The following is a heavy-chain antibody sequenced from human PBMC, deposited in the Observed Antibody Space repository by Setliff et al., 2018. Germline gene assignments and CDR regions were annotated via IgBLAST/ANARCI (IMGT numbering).Heavy chain of an antibody. CDR2: INHSGST. V-gene: IGHV4-39*07. CDR3: ATRKSSGRLYYMDV. D-gene: IGHD1-26*01. J-gene: IGHJ6*03. Sequence: SETLSLTCTVSGGSFSSSGYYWGWIRQPPGKGLEWIGEINHSGSTNYNPSLKSRVTVSVDTSKNQVSLRLSSVTAADTAVYYCATRKSSGRLYYMDVWGKGTTVTVSS. CDR1: GGSFSSSGYY.